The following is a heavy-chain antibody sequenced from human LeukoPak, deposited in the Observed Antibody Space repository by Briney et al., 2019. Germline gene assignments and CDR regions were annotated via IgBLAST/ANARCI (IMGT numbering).Heavy chain of an antibody. D-gene: IGHD5-18*01. V-gene: IGHV3-74*01. J-gene: IGHJ4*02. CDR3: ASDGYSFGHDFDY. CDR1: GFTFSSYW. Sequence: GGSLRLSCAASGFTFSSYWMHWVRHTPGKGLVWVSRIKGDGSSTSYADSVKGRFTISRDNAKNTLYLQMNSLRAEDTAVYYCASDGYSFGHDFDYWGQGTLVTVSS. CDR2: IKGDGSST.